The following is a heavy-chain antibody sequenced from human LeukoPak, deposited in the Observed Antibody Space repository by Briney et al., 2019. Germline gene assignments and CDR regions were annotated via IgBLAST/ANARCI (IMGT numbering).Heavy chain of an antibody. Sequence: PGGSLRLSCAASGFTFSSYAMHWVRQAPGKGLEYVSAISSNGGSTYYANSVKGRFTISRDNSKNTLYLQMGSLRAEDMAVYYCARGSGSLDYWGQGTLVTVSS. V-gene: IGHV3-64*01. CDR1: GFTFSSYA. CDR2: ISSNGGST. D-gene: IGHD6-25*01. J-gene: IGHJ4*02. CDR3: ARGSGSLDY.